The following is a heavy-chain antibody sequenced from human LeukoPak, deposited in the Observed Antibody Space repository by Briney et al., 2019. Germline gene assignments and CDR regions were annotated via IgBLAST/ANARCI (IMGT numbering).Heavy chain of an antibody. J-gene: IGHJ4*02. CDR2: FDPEDGET. Sequence: GASVKVSCKVSGYTLTELSMHWVRQAPGKGLEWMGGFDPEDGETIYAQKFQGRVTMTEDTSTDTAYMELSSLRSEDTAVYYCATGDVVGSSWYLFWDYWGQGTLVTVSS. CDR1: GYTLTELS. CDR3: ATGDVVGSSWYLFWDY. D-gene: IGHD6-13*01. V-gene: IGHV1-24*01.